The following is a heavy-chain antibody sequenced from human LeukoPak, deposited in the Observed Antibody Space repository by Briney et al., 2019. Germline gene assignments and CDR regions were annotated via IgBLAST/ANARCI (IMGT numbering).Heavy chain of an antibody. D-gene: IGHD6-19*01. CDR2: IYSGGST. CDR1: GFTVSSNY. J-gene: IGHJ4*02. Sequence: GGSLRLSCAASGFTVSSNYMSWVRQARGKGLEWVSGIYSGGSTYYADSVKGRFTISRDNSKNTLYLQMNSLRAEDTAVYYCARGEWSAGYSSGSPGYFDYWGQGTLVTVSS. CDR3: ARGEWSAGYSSGSPGYFDY. V-gene: IGHV3-66*01.